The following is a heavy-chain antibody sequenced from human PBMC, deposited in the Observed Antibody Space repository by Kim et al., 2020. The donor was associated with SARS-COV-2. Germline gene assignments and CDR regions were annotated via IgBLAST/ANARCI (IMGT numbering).Heavy chain of an antibody. CDR1: GFTFSSYA. Sequence: GGSLRLSCAASGFTFSSYAMSWVRQAPGKGLGWVSSITDSGGSTSYAASVKGRFTISRDNSKNTLYLQMNSLRAEDTALYYCAKSGQLDNWGQGTLVTVSS. V-gene: IGHV3-23*01. J-gene: IGHJ4*02. CDR2: ITDSGGST. CDR3: AKSGQLDN. D-gene: IGHD5-12*01.